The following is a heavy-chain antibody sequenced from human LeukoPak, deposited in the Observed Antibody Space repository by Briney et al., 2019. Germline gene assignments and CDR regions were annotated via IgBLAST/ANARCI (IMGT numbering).Heavy chain of an antibody. CDR2: IRYDGNNK. Sequence: GGSLRLSCAASGVTFSSYSMNWVRQAPGKGLEWVAFIRYDGNNKYYADSVKGRFTISRDNSKNTLYLQMNSLRAEDTAVYYCASPKSNYYDSSGWAFDIWGQGTMVTVSS. CDR3: ASPKSNYYDSSGWAFDI. CDR1: GVTFSSYS. V-gene: IGHV3-30*02. J-gene: IGHJ3*02. D-gene: IGHD3-22*01.